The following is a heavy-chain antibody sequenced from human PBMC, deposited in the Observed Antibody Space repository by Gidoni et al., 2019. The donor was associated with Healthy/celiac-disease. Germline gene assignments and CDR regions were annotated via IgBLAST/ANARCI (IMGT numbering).Heavy chain of an antibody. CDR1: GGTFSSYD. J-gene: IGHJ6*02. CDR2: LIPNFGKA. D-gene: IGHD3-16*02. Sequence: QVQLVQSGAEVKKPGSSVKVSCKASGGTFSSYDISWVRQAPGPGLWWMGGLIPNFGKANYAQKFQGRVTITADESTSPAYMELSSLRSEDTAVYYWARGPYDYVWGSYRPPLYYYGMDVWGQGTTVTVSS. CDR3: ARGPYDYVWGSYRPPLYYYGMDV. V-gene: IGHV1-69*01.